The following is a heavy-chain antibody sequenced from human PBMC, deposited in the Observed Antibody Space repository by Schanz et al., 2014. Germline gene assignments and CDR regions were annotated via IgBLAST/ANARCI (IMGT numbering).Heavy chain of an antibody. Sequence: VQSVHSGTEVQKLGASVKVSCQTSGYTFTAYGINWVRQAPGQGLEWIGWISAYNGNMNYAPKFQGRVTMTTDTSTSTAYMELRNLRSDDTAVYYCARDRLECGAECYSVEVFEIWGQGTLVTVSS. CDR3: ARDRLECGAECYSVEVFEI. J-gene: IGHJ4*02. V-gene: IGHV1-18*01. CDR2: ISAYNGNM. D-gene: IGHD2-21*01. CDR1: GYTFTAYG.